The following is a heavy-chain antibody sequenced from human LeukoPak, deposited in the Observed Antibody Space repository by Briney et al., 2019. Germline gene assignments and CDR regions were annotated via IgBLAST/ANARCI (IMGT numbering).Heavy chain of an antibody. CDR2: ISGSGGST. J-gene: IGHJ4*02. CDR1: GFTFSSYA. V-gene: IGHV3-23*01. CDR3: AKGVVVVPAAIDY. Sequence: EVSLGLSCAASGFTFSSYAMSWVRQAPGKGLEWVSAISGSGGSTYYAESVKGRFTISRDNSKDTLYLQMNSLRAEDTAVYYCAKGVVVVPAAIDYWGQGTLVTASS. D-gene: IGHD2-2*01.